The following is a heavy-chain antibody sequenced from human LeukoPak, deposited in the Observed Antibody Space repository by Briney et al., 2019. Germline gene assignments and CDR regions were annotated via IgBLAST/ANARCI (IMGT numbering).Heavy chain of an antibody. V-gene: IGHV4-59*01. CDR1: GGSINNYY. CDR3: ARTNRKAIIVVVPAAMAEYFQH. CDR2: ISDSGST. J-gene: IGHJ1*01. Sequence: SETLSLTCTVSGGSINNYYWSWIRQPPGKGLEWIGFISDSGSTNYNPSLKSRVTISVDTSKNQFSLRLKSVTAADTAVYYCARTNRKAIIVVVPAAMAEYFQHWGQGTLVTVSS. D-gene: IGHD2-2*01.